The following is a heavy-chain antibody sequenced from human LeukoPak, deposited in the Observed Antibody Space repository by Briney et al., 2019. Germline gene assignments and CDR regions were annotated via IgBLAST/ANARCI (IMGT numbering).Heavy chain of an antibody. D-gene: IGHD3-22*01. CDR2: INPNSGGT. J-gene: IGHJ4*02. CDR1: GYTFTGYY. Sequence: GASVKVSCKASGYTFTGYYMHWGRQAPGQGLEWMGWINPNSGGTNYAQKFQGRVTMTRDTSISTAYMELSRLRSDDTAVYYCARTTYYYDSSGHYLLDYWGQGTLVTVSS. V-gene: IGHV1-2*02. CDR3: ARTTYYYDSSGHYLLDY.